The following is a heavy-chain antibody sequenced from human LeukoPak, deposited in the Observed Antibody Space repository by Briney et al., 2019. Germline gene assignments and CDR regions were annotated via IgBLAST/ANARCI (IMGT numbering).Heavy chain of an antibody. CDR3: ARRGRGFKVVVAAIGPFDP. J-gene: IGHJ5*02. V-gene: IGHV4-34*01. CDR2: INHSGST. Sequence: WGSLSLTCAASGGSLSGSYLSWIRQPPGKGLEWIWEINHSGSTNYNQSLMSRVTTSVDTSKNQFSLKPSSVTAADTAVYYCARRGRGFKVVVAAIGPFDPWGQGTLVTVSS. D-gene: IGHD2-15*01. CDR1: GGSLSGSY.